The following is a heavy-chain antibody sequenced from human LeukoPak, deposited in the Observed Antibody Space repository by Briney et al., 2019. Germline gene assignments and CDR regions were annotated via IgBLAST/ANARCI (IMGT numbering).Heavy chain of an antibody. V-gene: IGHV3-23*01. CDR3: AKIPIAVVRGIENY. CDR2: ISGSGGST. CDR1: GFTFSNYA. Sequence: PGGSLRLSCAASGFTFSNYAMSWVRQAPGKGLEWVSAISGSGGSTYYADSVKGRFTISRDNSKNTLYLQMNSLRAEDTAVYYCAKIPIAVVRGIENYWGQGTLVTVSS. D-gene: IGHD6-19*01. J-gene: IGHJ4*02.